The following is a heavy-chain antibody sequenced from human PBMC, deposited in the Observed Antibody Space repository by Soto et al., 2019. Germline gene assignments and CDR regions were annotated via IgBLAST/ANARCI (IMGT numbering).Heavy chain of an antibody. CDR1: GYTFTSYG. J-gene: IGHJ3*02. CDR3: ASTNAVTESAFDI. Sequence: ASVKVSCKASGYTFTSYGISWVRQAPGQGLEWMGWISAYNGNTNYAQKLQGRVTMTTDTSTSTAYMELRSLRSDDAAVYYCASTNAVTESAFDIWGQGTMVTVSS. D-gene: IGHD3-10*01. CDR2: ISAYNGNT. V-gene: IGHV1-18*01.